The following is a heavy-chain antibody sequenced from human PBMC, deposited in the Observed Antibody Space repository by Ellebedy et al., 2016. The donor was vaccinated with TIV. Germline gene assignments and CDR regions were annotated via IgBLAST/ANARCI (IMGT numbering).Heavy chain of an antibody. V-gene: IGHV4-38-2*02. CDR2: INHSGNT. CDR1: GYSIRSNYY. Sequence: MPSETLSLTCTVSGYSIRSNYYWGWVRQPPGKGLEWIGTINHSGNTYYSSSLKSRVTMSVDTSKNQFSLKLSSVAAADTAIYCCAGAGYWGQGTLVTVSS. CDR3: AGAGY. J-gene: IGHJ4*02.